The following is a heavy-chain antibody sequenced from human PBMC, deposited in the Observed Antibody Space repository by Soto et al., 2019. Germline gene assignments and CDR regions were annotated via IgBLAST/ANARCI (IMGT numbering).Heavy chain of an antibody. CDR2: INTDGSTT. J-gene: IGHJ4*02. V-gene: IGHV3-74*01. CDR3: VRIRRGDGYTFGY. Sequence: EVQLVESGGVSVQPGGSLRLSCTASGFTLSNCWMHWVRQAPGKGLVWVSRINTDGSTTTYADSVKGRFTISRDNAKNTLYLQMNSLRDEDTAVYYCVRIRRGDGYTFGYWCQGTLVTVSS. CDR1: GFTLSNCW. D-gene: IGHD5-12*01.